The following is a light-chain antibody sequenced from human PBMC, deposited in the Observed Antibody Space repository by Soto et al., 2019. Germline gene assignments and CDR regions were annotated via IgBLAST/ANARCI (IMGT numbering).Light chain of an antibody. Sequence: EIVLTQSPATLSLSPGERATLSCRASQSVSSYLAWYQQKPGQAPRLLIYDASNRATGIPARFSGRGSGTDFTLPISSLEPEDFAVYYCQQRSNWPPTFGQGTKVEIK. V-gene: IGKV3-11*01. CDR3: QQRSNWPPT. J-gene: IGKJ1*01. CDR2: DAS. CDR1: QSVSSY.